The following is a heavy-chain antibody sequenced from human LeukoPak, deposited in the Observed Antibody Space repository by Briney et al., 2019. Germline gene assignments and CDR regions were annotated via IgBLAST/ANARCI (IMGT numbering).Heavy chain of an antibody. D-gene: IGHD3-22*01. CDR2: INWNGGST. CDR3: AREGYYDSSGYSYYYYYMDV. CDR1: GFTFDDYG. J-gene: IGHJ6*03. V-gene: IGHV3-20*04. Sequence: PGGSLRLSCAASGFTFDDYGMSWGRQAPGKVLEWVSGINWNGGSTGYADSVKGRFTISRDNAKNSLYLQMNSLRAEDTALYYCAREGYYDSSGYSYYYYYMDVWGKGTTVTISS.